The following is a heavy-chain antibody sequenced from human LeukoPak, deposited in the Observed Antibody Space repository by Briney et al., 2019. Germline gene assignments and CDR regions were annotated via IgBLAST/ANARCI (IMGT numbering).Heavy chain of an antibody. D-gene: IGHD3-3*01. CDR2: IWYDGSNK. J-gene: IGHJ6*02. Sequence: GGSLRLSCAASGFTFSSYGMHWVRQAPGKGQEWVAVIWYDGSNKYYADSVKGRFTISRDNSKNTLYLQMNSLRAEDTAVYYCARDRPWRFLEWSPFYGMDVWGQGTTVTVSS. V-gene: IGHV3-33*01. CDR1: GFTFSSYG. CDR3: ARDRPWRFLEWSPFYGMDV.